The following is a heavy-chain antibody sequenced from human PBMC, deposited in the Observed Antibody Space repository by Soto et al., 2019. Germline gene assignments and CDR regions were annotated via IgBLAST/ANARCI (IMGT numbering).Heavy chain of an antibody. CDR1: GGSISSGGYS. J-gene: IGHJ4*02. CDR3: ARGLSNLSPLDY. Sequence: SETLSLTCAVSGGSISSGGYSWSWIRQPPGKGLEWIGYIYHSGSTYYNPSLKSRVTISVDKSKNQFSLKLRSVTAADTAVYYCARGLSNLSPLDYWGQGTLVTVSS. V-gene: IGHV4-30-2*01. D-gene: IGHD3-16*02. CDR2: IYHSGST.